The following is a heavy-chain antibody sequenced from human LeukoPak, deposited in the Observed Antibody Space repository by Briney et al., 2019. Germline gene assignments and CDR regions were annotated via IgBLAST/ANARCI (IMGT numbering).Heavy chain of an antibody. CDR1: GFIFSSYW. V-gene: IGHV3-66*04. D-gene: IGHD3-16*01. CDR3: ARHRAYDV. Sequence: GGSLRLSCAASGFIFSSYWMHWVRHAPGKGLEWISVIYTDDTTYYGESVKGRFTFSRDKSKNTLYLQMNNLRAEDTAIYFCARHRAYDVWGQGTMVTVSS. CDR2: IYTDDTT. J-gene: IGHJ3*01.